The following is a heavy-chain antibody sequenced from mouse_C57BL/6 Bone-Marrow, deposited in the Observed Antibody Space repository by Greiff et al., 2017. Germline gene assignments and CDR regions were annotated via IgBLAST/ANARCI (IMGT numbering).Heavy chain of an antibody. Sequence: VNLVESGAELVKPGASVKMSCKASGYTFTSYWITWVKQRPGQGLEWIGDIYPGSGSTNYNEKFKSKDTLTVDTSSSTAYMQLSSLTSEDSAVYYCARMGYAMDYWGQGTSVTVSS. J-gene: IGHJ4*01. CDR3: ARMGYAMDY. CDR1: GYTFTSYW. CDR2: IYPGSGST. V-gene: IGHV1-55*01.